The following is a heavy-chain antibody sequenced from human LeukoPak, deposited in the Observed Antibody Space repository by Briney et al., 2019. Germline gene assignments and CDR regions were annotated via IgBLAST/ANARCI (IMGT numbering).Heavy chain of an antibody. J-gene: IGHJ4*02. D-gene: IGHD7-27*01. CDR1: GDSVSSKSVS. CDR3: VRDFNWAFDY. CDR2: TRYRSTWNT. V-gene: IGHV6-1*01. Sequence: SQTLSLTCAISGDSVSSKSVSWNWIRQSPSGGLEYLGRTRYRSTWNTFYSSSVEGRITINVDTSRNQVSLRLNSVTPEDTALYYCVRDFNWAFDYWGQGTLVTVSS.